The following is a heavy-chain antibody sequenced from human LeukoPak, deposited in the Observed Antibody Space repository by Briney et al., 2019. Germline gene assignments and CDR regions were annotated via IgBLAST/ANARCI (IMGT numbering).Heavy chain of an antibody. V-gene: IGHV4-4*02. Sequence: SETLSLTCGVSGGSVINTNWWTWVRQPPGKGLEWIGEVHLDGRTNYNPSLESRLTMSVDVSENQVSLKLTSVTAADTAVYYCARGTPGYADAYDIWGQGTMVTVSS. CDR3: ARGTPGYADAYDI. CDR2: VHLDGRT. CDR1: GGSVINTNW. J-gene: IGHJ3*02. D-gene: IGHD3-9*01.